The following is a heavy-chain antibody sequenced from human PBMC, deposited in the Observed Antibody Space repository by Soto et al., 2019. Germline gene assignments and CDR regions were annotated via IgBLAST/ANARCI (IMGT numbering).Heavy chain of an antibody. D-gene: IGHD1-1*01. J-gene: IGHJ3*01. CDR1: GLTVSGKKY. CDR2: FYDLDGT. Sequence: DVQLVESGGGLIQPGGSLRLSCAVSGLTVSGKKYVAWVRQAPGKGLEWVSGFYDLDGTYYADSLKGRFTTSGDSSRTIVYLQINDLRPDDTAVYYCATWHLQEHAYDVWGQGTTVTVSS. V-gene: IGHV3-53*01. CDR3: ATWHLQEHAYDV.